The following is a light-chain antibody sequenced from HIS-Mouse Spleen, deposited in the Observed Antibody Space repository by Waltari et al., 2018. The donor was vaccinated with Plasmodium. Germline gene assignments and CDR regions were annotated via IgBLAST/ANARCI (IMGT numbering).Light chain of an antibody. Sequence: LEPPLSASVSPGQTARLTLPGAALPKNYAYWYQQKSGQAPVLDIDEDSKRPSGIPERFSGSSSGTMATLTISGAQVEDEADYYCYSTDSSGNHRVFGGGTKLTVL. CDR3: YSTDSSGNHRV. CDR1: ALPKNY. CDR2: EDS. J-gene: IGLJ3*02. V-gene: IGLV3-10*01.